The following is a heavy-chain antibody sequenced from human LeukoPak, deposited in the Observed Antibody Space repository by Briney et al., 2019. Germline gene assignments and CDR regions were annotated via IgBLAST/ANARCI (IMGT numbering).Heavy chain of an antibody. D-gene: IGHD2-15*01. CDR1: GINFRSSG. Sequence: GGSLRLSCAASGINFRSSGMHWVRQAPGKGLEWVAVISYDGSNKYYADSVKGRFTISRDNSKNTLYLQMNSLRAEDTAVYYCATDRLGYCSSGSCYSGGPPAYYYYGMDVWGQGTTVTVSS. CDR2: ISYDGSNK. V-gene: IGHV3-30*03. CDR3: ATDRLGYCSSGSCYSGGPPAYYYYGMDV. J-gene: IGHJ6*02.